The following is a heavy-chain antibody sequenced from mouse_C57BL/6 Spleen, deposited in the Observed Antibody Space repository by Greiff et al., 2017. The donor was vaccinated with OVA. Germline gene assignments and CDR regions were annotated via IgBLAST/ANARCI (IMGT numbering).Heavy chain of an antibody. Sequence: QVHVKQSGAELVRPGASVKLSCKASGYTFPDYYINWVKQRPGQGLEWIARIYPGSGNTYYNEKFKGKATLTADKSSSTAYMQLSSLTSEDSAVYFCARWGDYDGFAYWGQGTLVTVSA. CDR2: IYPGSGNT. CDR1: GYTFPDYY. V-gene: IGHV1-76*01. CDR3: ARWGDYDGFAY. J-gene: IGHJ3*01. D-gene: IGHD2-4*01.